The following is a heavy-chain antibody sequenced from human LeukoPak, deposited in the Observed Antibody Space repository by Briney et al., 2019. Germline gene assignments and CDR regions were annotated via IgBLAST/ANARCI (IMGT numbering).Heavy chain of an antibody. V-gene: IGHV1-46*01. CDR1: GYTFTSYY. CDR3: ARDWGSERDLLTGYYIY. CDR2: INPSGGST. J-gene: IGHJ4*02. Sequence: ASVKVSCKTSGYTFTSYYMHWVRQAPGQGLDWMGMINPSGGSTSYAQKFQGRVTMTRDTSTSTVYMELSSLRSEDTAVYYCARDWGSERDLLTGYYIYWGQGTLVTVSS. D-gene: IGHD3-9*01.